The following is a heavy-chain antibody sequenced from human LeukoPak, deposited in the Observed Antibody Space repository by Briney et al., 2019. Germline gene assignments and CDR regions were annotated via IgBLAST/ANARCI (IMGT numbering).Heavy chain of an antibody. V-gene: IGHV4-59*08. Sequence: PSETLSLTCTVSGGSISSYYWSWIRQPPGKGLEWIGYIYYSGSTNYNPSLKSRVTLSVDTSKNQFSLKLSSVTAADTAVYYCARQAVLSRDYYYYYMDVWGKGTTVTVSS. CDR2: IYYSGST. J-gene: IGHJ6*03. CDR3: ARQAVLSRDYYYYYMDV. D-gene: IGHD6-25*01. CDR1: GGSISSYY.